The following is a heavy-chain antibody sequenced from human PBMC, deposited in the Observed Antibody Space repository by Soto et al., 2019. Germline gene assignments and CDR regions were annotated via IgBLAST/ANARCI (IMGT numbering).Heavy chain of an antibody. J-gene: IGHJ6*03. Sequence: QVQLQESGPGLVKPSETLSLTCIVSGGSVRSSRYYWGWIRQPPGKGLECIGTIYFSGKSYYNPSLTSRAPLSVDTSMNQCSPERNSVAATDPASYYCARLDYRGLGSQSLYHMVVWGKGTTATVSS. CDR3: ARLDYRGLGSQSLYHMVV. CDR1: GGSVRSSRYY. D-gene: IGHD4-4*01. V-gene: IGHV4-39*01. CDR2: IYFSGKS.